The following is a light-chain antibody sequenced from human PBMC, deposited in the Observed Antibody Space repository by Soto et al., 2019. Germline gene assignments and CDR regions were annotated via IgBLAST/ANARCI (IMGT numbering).Light chain of an antibody. CDR3: LLYYGGAQV. J-gene: IGLJ2*01. V-gene: IGLV7-43*01. Sequence: QAVVTQEPPLTVSPGGTVTLTCASSTGAVTSGYYPNWFQQKPGQAPRALIYSISNKHSWTPARFSGSLLGGKAALTLSGVQPEDEAEYYCLLYYGGAQVFGGGTKLTVL. CDR1: TGAVTSGYY. CDR2: SIS.